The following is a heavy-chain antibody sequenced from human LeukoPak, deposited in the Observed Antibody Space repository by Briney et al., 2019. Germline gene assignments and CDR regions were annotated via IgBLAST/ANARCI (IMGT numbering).Heavy chain of an antibody. J-gene: IGHJ4*02. CDR1: GFTFSSYS. CDR3: ARIAATGTSFDF. D-gene: IGHD6-13*01. Sequence: GGSLRLSCAASGFTFSSYSMNWVRQAPGKGLEWVSSISSSSSYIYYADSVKGRFTISRDNAKNSLYLQMNSLRAEDTAVYFCARIAATGTSFDFWGQGTLVTVSS. CDR2: ISSSSSYI. V-gene: IGHV3-21*01.